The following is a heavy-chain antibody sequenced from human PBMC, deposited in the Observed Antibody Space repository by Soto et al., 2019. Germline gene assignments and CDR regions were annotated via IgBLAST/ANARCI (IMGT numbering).Heavy chain of an antibody. CDR2: IYYSGST. CDR1: GGSISSSSYY. CDR3: ARGIAAAGPDY. Sequence: SETLSLTCTVSGGSISSSSYYWGWIRQPPGKGLEWIGSIYYSGSTYYNPSLKSRVTISVDTSKNQFSLKLSSVTAADTAVYYCARGIAAAGPDYWGQGTLVTVSS. D-gene: IGHD6-13*01. J-gene: IGHJ4*02. V-gene: IGHV4-39*07.